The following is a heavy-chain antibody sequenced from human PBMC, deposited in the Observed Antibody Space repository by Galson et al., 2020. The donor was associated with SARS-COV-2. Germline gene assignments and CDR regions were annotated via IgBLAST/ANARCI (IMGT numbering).Heavy chain of an antibody. Sequence: GGSLRLSCATSGFSFTNYNMHWVRQAPGKGLEWIALILNDQNKTYYSDSVKDRFIISRDNSKSTLYLQMNSLRAEDTATYYCARDHYVEVEDYWGLGTLVTVSS. J-gene: IGHJ4*02. V-gene: IGHV3-30*04. D-gene: IGHD3-16*01. CDR3: ARDHYVEVEDY. CDR1: GFSFTNYN. CDR2: ILNDQNKT.